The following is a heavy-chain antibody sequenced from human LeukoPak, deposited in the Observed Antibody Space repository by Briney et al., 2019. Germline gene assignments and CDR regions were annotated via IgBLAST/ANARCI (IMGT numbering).Heavy chain of an antibody. CDR1: GFTFSSYE. Sequence: HLGGSLRLSCAASGFTFSSYEMNWVRQAPGKGLEWVSYISSSGSTKYYADSVKGRFTISRDNAKNSLYLQMNSLRADDTAVYYCARENRGFITRPIDYWGQGTLVTVSS. V-gene: IGHV3-48*03. CDR3: ARENRGFITRPIDY. CDR2: ISSSGSTK. J-gene: IGHJ4*02. D-gene: IGHD3-10*01.